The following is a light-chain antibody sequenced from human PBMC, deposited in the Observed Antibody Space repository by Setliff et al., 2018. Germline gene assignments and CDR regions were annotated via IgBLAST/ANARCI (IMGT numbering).Light chain of an antibody. J-gene: IGLJ1*01. Sequence: QSALPQPASVSGSPGQSITISCIGSSRDVGSYDFVSWYQQHPGKAPKLIIYDVTGRPSGVSDRFSGSKSGNTASLTISGLQVEDEADYYCSSYTSNTVVFAAGTKVTVL. CDR3: SSYTSNTVV. CDR1: SRDVGSYDF. V-gene: IGLV2-14*03. CDR2: DVT.